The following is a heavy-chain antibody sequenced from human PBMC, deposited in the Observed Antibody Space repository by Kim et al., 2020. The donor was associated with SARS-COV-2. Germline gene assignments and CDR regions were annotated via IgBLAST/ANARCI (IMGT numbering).Heavy chain of an antibody. Sequence: SETLSLTCTVSGGSISSGSYYWSWIRQPAGKGLEWIGRIYTSGSTNYNPSLKSRVTISVDTSKNQFSLKLSSVTAADTAVYYCARDPPIAVAGTGLGRWGRGSDYYYGMDVWGQGTTVTVSS. V-gene: IGHV4-61*02. D-gene: IGHD6-19*01. J-gene: IGHJ6*02. CDR1: GGSISSGSYY. CDR2: IYTSGST. CDR3: ARDPPIAVAGTGLGRWGRGSDYYYGMDV.